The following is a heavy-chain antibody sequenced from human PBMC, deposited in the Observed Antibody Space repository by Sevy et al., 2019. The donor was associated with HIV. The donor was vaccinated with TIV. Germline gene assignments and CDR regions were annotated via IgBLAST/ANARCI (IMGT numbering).Heavy chain of an antibody. CDR2: VIYSRRSGRT. V-gene: IGHV4-34*04. D-gene: IGHD3-3*01. CDR1: GGSLSGNY. Sequence: SETLSLTCTVYGGSLSGNYWSWIRQSPGKGLEWIGEVIYSRRSGRTTVNPSLKSRASISTDTSGSEFSLRLTSVTAADTGIYYRARGSSVDFWSGSASNWFDPWGQGTLVTVSS. J-gene: IGHJ5*02. CDR3: ARGSSVDFWSGSASNWFDP.